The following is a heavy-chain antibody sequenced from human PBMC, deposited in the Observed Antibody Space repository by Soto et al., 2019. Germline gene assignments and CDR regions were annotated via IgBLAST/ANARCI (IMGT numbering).Heavy chain of an antibody. J-gene: IGHJ6*02. D-gene: IGHD3-3*01. CDR3: VRERTIFGVAPGGGVDV. Sequence: PSDTLSLTCAVSGVSISTSYYSSRWIRQPPGRGLEWLGSIYHTGTTHYIPSLKNRLTMSLDKSKNQFSLDLTSVTAADTALYYCVRERTIFGVAPGGGVDVWGQGTTVNVS. V-gene: IGHV4-30-2*01. CDR2: IYHTGTT. CDR1: GVSISTSYYS.